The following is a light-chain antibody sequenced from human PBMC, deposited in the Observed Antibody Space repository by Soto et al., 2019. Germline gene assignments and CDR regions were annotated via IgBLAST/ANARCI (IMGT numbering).Light chain of an antibody. J-gene: IGKJ2*01. Sequence: EIVLTQSPGTLSLSPGERATLSCRASQSVSSSYLAWYQQKPGQAPRLLIYCVSSSATGIPDRFSGSGSGTDFTLTISRLEPEDFAVYYCQQYGSSPQTFGQGTKLEIK. V-gene: IGKV3-20*01. CDR3: QQYGSSPQT. CDR1: QSVSSSY. CDR2: CVS.